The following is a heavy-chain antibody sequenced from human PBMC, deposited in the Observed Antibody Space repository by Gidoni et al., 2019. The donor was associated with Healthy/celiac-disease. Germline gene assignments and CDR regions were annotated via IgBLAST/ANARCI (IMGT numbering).Heavy chain of an antibody. Sequence: EVQLLESGGDLVQPGGSLRLSCAASGFTFSSYAMSWVRQGPGKGLEWVSAISGSGAATYYADSMKGRVTISRDNAKNTLYLQMNSLRAEDTAVYYCAKNHASSGYYPPFDYWGQGTLVTVSS. CDR2: ISGSGAAT. V-gene: IGHV3-23*01. D-gene: IGHD3-22*01. CDR1: GFTFSSYA. J-gene: IGHJ4*02. CDR3: AKNHASSGYYPPFDY.